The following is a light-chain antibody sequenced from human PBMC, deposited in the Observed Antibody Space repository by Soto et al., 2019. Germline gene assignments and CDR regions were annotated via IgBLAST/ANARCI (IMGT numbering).Light chain of an antibody. J-gene: IGKJ1*01. CDR2: DAS. V-gene: IGKV1-5*01. CDR1: QSISTW. CDR3: QQYSTYPWT. Sequence: DIQFTHSPSTRSASVGDGVSITFRASQSISTWLAWYQQKPGKAPKLLIFDASSLEGRVSSRFSGRGSGTQFTLTISSLQPDDVATYYCQQYSTYPWTFGQGTKVDIK.